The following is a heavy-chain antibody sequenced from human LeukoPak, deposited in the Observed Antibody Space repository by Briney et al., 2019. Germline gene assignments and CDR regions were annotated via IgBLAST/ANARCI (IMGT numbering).Heavy chain of an antibody. J-gene: IGHJ4*02. CDR2: ISYDGSNK. D-gene: IGHD3-9*01. V-gene: IGHV3-30*18. Sequence: GRSLRLSCAASGFTFSSYGMHWVRQAPGKGLEWVAVISYDGSNKYYADSVKGRFTISRDNSKNTLYLQMNSLRAEDTAVYYCAKDHRHFDWISPAYYFDYWGQGTLVTVSS. CDR1: GFTFSSYG. CDR3: AKDHRHFDWISPAYYFDY.